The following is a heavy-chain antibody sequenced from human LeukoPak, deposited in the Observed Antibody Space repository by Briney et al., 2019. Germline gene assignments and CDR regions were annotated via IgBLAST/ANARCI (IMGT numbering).Heavy chain of an antibody. CDR3: ARDEVGGGYYDFWSGYYWFDY. CDR1: GFTFSSYS. Sequence: GGSLRLSCAASGFTFSSYSMNWVRQAPGKGLEWVSSISSSSSYIYYADSVKGRFTISRDNAKNSPYLQMNSLRAEDTAVYYCARDEVGGGYYDFWSGYYWFDYWGQGTLVTVSS. V-gene: IGHV3-21*01. J-gene: IGHJ4*02. D-gene: IGHD3-3*01. CDR2: ISSSSSYI.